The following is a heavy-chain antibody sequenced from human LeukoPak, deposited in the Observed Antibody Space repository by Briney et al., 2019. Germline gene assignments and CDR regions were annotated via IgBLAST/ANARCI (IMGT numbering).Heavy chain of an antibody. Sequence: GGSLRLSCAASGFTFSTYAIHWVRQAPGKGLEWVAIISNDGINKYYADSVKGRFTISRDNSDNTLFLQMNNLGLEDTAMYYSVRDLGQNEDYYYMDVWGKGTTVTVSS. CDR1: GFTFSTYA. CDR2: ISNDGINK. CDR3: VRDLGQNEDYYYMDV. J-gene: IGHJ6*03. V-gene: IGHV3-30*01.